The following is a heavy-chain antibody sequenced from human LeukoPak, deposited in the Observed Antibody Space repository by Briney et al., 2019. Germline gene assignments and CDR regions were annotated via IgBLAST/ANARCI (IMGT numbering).Heavy chain of an antibody. CDR1: GFTFSNTW. Sequence: TGGSLRLSCAASGFTFSNTWMNWVRQAPGKGLEWISYINGRGSTINYADSVKGRFTISRDNAKNSLYLQMYSLRVEDTAVYYCVGSANLADWGQGTLVTVSS. J-gene: IGHJ4*02. CDR3: VGSANLAD. V-gene: IGHV3-48*04. CDR2: INGRGSTI. D-gene: IGHD4/OR15-4a*01.